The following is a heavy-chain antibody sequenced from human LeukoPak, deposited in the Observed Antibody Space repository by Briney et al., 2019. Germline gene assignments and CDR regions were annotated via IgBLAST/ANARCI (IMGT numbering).Heavy chain of an antibody. CDR2: IRYDGSNK. CDR1: GFTFSNYG. Sequence: GGSLRLSCAASGFTFSNYGMHWVRQAPGKGLEWVAFIRYDGSNKYYADSAKGRFTISRDNSKNTLDLQMHSLRAEDTAVYYCAKDQVDYYDSSGCDYWGQGTLVTVSS. D-gene: IGHD3-22*01. CDR3: AKDQVDYYDSSGCDY. V-gene: IGHV3-30*02. J-gene: IGHJ4*02.